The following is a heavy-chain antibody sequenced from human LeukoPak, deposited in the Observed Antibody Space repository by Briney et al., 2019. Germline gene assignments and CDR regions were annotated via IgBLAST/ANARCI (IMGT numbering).Heavy chain of an antibody. D-gene: IGHD3-3*01. CDR2: ISGSGNTI. V-gene: IGHV3-11*04. CDR1: RFSFSDYY. CDR3: ASQSYYDFWSGYPKALDY. J-gene: IGHJ4*02. Sequence: PGGSLRLSCAGPRFSFSDYYMSWIRQAPGKGLEWVAYISGSGNTIFYADSVKGRFTISRDNSESSLYLQMDSLRAEDTAVYYCASQSYYDFWSGYPKALDYWGQGTLVTVSS.